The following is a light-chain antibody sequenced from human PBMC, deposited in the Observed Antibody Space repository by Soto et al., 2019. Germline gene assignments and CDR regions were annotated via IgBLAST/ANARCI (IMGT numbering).Light chain of an antibody. CDR2: GAS. V-gene: IGKV3-15*01. Sequence: EIVMTQSPATLSVSPGQRDSLSCRASQSISTNLAWYQQKPGQAPRLLIYGASTRATGIPDRFSGSGSGTEFTLAISSPQYEDFAVYCCQEYDKWPLTFGPGIEMDIE. CDR3: QEYDKWPLT. J-gene: IGKJ3*01. CDR1: QSISTN.